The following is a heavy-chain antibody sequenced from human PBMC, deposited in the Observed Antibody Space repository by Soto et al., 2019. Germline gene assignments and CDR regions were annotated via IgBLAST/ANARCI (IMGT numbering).Heavy chain of an antibody. CDR3: ARGYSNYFYYYYYYMDV. Sequence: PSETLSLTCAVYGGSFSGYYWSWIRQPPGKGLEWIGEINHSGSTNYNPSLKSRVTISVDTSKNQFSLKLSSATAADTAVYYRARGYSNYFYYYYYYMDVWGKGTTVTVSS. CDR1: GGSFSGYY. CDR2: INHSGST. V-gene: IGHV4-34*01. D-gene: IGHD4-4*01. J-gene: IGHJ6*03.